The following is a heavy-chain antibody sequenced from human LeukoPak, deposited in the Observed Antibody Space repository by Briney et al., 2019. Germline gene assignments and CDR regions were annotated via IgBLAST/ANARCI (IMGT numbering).Heavy chain of an antibody. CDR2: IRSKDYGGTA. V-gene: IGHV3-49*04. Sequence: GGSLRLSCTASGFTFGDYAISWVRQAPGKGLEWVGFIRSKDYGGTAEYAASVKGRFTLSRDDSESIAYLQMNSLKTEDTAVYYCTRGGSVQLWLRWGQGTLVTVSS. CDR3: TRGGSVQLWLR. CDR1: GFTFGDYA. J-gene: IGHJ4*02. D-gene: IGHD5-18*01.